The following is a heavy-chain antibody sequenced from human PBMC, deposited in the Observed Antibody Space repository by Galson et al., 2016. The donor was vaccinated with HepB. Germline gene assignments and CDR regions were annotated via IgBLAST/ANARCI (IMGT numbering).Heavy chain of an antibody. Sequence: QSGAEVKKPGGSLKISCKGSGYSFTTYWIGWVRQMPGKGLEWMGMIYPGDSDTRYSPSFQGQVTISADQSINTAYLQWSSLKASDTAMYYCARRAAAGQENFDYWGQGTLVTVSS. CDR3: ARRAAAGQENFDY. CDR2: IYPGDSDT. CDR1: GYSFTTYW. V-gene: IGHV5-51*01. D-gene: IGHD6-13*01. J-gene: IGHJ4*02.